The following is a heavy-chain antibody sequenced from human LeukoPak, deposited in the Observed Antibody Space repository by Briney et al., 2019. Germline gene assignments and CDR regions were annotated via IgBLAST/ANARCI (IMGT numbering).Heavy chain of an antibody. J-gene: IGHJ4*02. Sequence: SVKVSCKASGGTFSSYAISWVRQAPGQGLEWMGGIIPIFGTASYAQKFQGRVTITADESTSTAYMELSSLRSEDTAVYYCAREMYGYCSSTSCYSGGVYWGQGTLVTVSS. CDR3: AREMYGYCSSTSCYSGGVY. D-gene: IGHD2-2*01. CDR2: IIPIFGTA. V-gene: IGHV1-69*13. CDR1: GGTFSSYA.